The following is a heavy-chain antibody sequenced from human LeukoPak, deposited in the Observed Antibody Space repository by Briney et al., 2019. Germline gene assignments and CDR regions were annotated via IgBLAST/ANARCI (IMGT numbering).Heavy chain of an antibody. CDR3: AREGFSAAGTCWFDP. CDR1: GYTFTSYY. Sequence: GASVKVSCKASGYTFTSYYMHWVRQAPGQGLGWMGIINPSGGSTSYAQKFQGRVTMTRDTSTSTVYMELSSLRSEDTAVYYCAREGFSAAGTCWFDPWGQGTLVTVSS. J-gene: IGHJ5*02. D-gene: IGHD6-13*01. V-gene: IGHV1-46*01. CDR2: INPSGGST.